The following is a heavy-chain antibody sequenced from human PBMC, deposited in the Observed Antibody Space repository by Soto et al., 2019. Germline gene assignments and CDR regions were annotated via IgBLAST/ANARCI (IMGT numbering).Heavy chain of an antibody. V-gene: IGHV3-21*01. CDR3: ARDQLTYYYDSSGYWGAFDI. CDR1: GFTFSSYS. D-gene: IGHD3-22*01. Sequence: GGSLRLSCAASGFTFSSYSMNWVRQAPGKGLEWVSSISSSSSYIYYADSVKGRFTISRDNAKNSLYLQMNSLRAEDTAVYYCARDQLTYYYDSSGYWGAFDIWGQGTMVTVSS. J-gene: IGHJ3*02. CDR2: ISSSSSYI.